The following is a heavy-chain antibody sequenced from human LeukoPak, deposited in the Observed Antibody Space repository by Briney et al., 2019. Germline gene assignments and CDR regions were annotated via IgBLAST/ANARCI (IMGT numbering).Heavy chain of an antibody. Sequence: SETLSLTCAAYRGSFSGYYWIWIRQSPGKGREWIGEINHSGSTNYNPSLKSRVTISVDTSKKQFSLELRPVTAADTAVFYCARAPTIPTSGGYFALTYGMDLWGQGTTVTVSS. CDR1: RGSFSGYY. CDR3: ARAPTIPTSGGYFALTYGMDL. J-gene: IGHJ6*02. D-gene: IGHD1-26*01. V-gene: IGHV4-34*01. CDR2: INHSGST.